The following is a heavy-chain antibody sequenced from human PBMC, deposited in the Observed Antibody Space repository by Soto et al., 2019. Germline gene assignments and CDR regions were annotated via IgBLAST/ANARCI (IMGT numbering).Heavy chain of an antibody. CDR1: GFTFSSYA. J-gene: IGHJ4*02. V-gene: IGHV3-23*01. Sequence: GALRLSCAASGFTFSSYAMSWVRQAPGKGLEWVSAISGSGGSTYYADSVKGRFTISRDNSKNTLYLQMNSLRAEDTAVYYCAVPYSSGWPYYFDYWGQGTPVTVSS. CDR2: ISGSGGST. CDR3: AVPYSSGWPYYFDY. D-gene: IGHD6-19*01.